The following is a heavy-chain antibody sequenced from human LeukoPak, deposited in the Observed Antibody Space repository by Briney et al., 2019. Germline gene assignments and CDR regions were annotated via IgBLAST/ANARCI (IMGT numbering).Heavy chain of an antibody. CDR3: VREMVVAATPWYFNL. D-gene: IGHD2-15*01. V-gene: IGHV3-21*01. CDR1: GFTFSTCS. CDR2: ISSNSNYI. J-gene: IGHJ2*01. Sequence: GGSLRLSCAASGFTFSTCSMNWVRQAPGKGLEWVSSISSNSNYIYYADSVKGRFTISRDNAKNSLYLQMNSLRAEDTAMYYCVREMVVAATPWYFNLWGRGTLVTVSS.